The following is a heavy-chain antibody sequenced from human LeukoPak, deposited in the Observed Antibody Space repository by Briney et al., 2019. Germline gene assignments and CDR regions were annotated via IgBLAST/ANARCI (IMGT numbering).Heavy chain of an antibody. D-gene: IGHD6-19*01. V-gene: IGHV4-39*07. CDR2: IYYSGST. Sequence: SETLSLTCTVSGGSISSSTYYWGWIRQPPGKGLEWIGTIYYSGSTYYNPSLQSRVTISVDTSKNQFSLKLSSVTAADTAVYYCARAGSSGWYRLQLDYWGQGTLVTVSS. CDR1: GGSISSSTYY. CDR3: ARAGSSGWYRLQLDY. J-gene: IGHJ4*02.